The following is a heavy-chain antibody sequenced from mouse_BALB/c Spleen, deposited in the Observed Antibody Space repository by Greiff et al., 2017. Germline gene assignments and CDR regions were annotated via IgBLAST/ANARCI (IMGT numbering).Heavy chain of an antibody. V-gene: IGHV5-6-5*01. Sequence: EVQVVESGGGLVKPGGSLKLSCAASGFTFSSYAMSWVRQTPEKRLEWVASISSGGSTYYPDSVKGRFTISRDNARNILYLQMSSLRSEDTAMYYCARDDAMDYWGQGTSVTVSS. CDR2: ISSGGST. J-gene: IGHJ4*01. CDR3: ARDDAMDY. CDR1: GFTFSSYA.